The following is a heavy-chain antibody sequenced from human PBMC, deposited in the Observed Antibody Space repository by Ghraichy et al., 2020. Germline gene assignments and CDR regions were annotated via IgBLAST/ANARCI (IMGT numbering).Heavy chain of an antibody. CDR3: ARGLRFYDSSDADN. D-gene: IGHD3-22*01. CDR2: IHSDGST. Sequence: GGSLRLSCAASGLTVSSNYMSWVRQVPGKGLEWVSVIHSDGSTEYAASVKGRVNLSRDNSKNTVYLQINNLRVEDTAVYYCARGLRFYDSSDADNWGQGTLVTVSS. J-gene: IGHJ4*02. V-gene: IGHV3-53*01. CDR1: GLTVSSNY.